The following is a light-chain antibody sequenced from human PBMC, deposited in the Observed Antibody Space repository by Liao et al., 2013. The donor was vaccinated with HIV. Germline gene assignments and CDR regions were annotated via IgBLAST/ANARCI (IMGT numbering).Light chain of an antibody. V-gene: IGLV3-1*01. J-gene: IGLJ2*01. CDR3: QVWGSGSDPVV. CDR1: KLGDKF. CDR2: YNN. Sequence: SYELTQPPSVSVSPGQTASITCSGDKLGDKFTSWYQQKPGQAPILVIYYNNDRPSGIPERFSGSNSGNTATLIISRVEAGDEADYYCQVWGSGSDPVVFGGGTRLTVL.